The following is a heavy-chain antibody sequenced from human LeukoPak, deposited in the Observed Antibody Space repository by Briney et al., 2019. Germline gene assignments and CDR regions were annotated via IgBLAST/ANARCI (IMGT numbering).Heavy chain of an antibody. Sequence: GGSLRLSCAASGFTFSRYSMHWVRQAPGKGLEWVSSITSSSSYVYYADSLKGRFTISRDNAKNSLYLQMNSLRAEDTAMYYCARGGDGYTPWGQGTLVTVSS. CDR1: GFTFSRYS. CDR2: ITSSSSYV. J-gene: IGHJ5*02. V-gene: IGHV3-21*01. D-gene: IGHD5-24*01. CDR3: ARGGDGYTP.